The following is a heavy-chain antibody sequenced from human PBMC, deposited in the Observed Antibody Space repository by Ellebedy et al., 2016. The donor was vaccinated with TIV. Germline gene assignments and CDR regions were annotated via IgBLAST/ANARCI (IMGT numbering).Heavy chain of an antibody. CDR3: ARGRGNYPYWEY. CDR1: GGSFSGYY. D-gene: IGHD1-7*01. V-gene: IGHV4-34*01. CDR2: INYSGVT. J-gene: IGHJ4*02. Sequence: MPSETLSLTCALFGGSFSGYYWSWNRQPPGKGLEWIGEINYSGVTDYNPSLKTRVTLPVDTSTNQFSLKLSSVTAADTAIDYCARGRGNYPYWEYWGQGTLVTVSS.